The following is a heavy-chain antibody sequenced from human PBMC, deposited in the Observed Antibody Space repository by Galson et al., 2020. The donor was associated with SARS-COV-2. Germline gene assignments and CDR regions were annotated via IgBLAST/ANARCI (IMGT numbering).Heavy chain of an antibody. J-gene: IGHJ4*02. D-gene: IGHD2-8*02. CDR2: ISYDGSNK. V-gene: IGHV3-30*18. Sequence: TGGSLRLSCAASGFTFNTYGMHWVRQAPGKGLEWVAVISYDGSNKYYSDSAKGRFTISRDSSKNTLYLQMNSLRAEDTAVYYCAKDLERALITGLVDYWGQGTLVTVSS. CDR1: GFTFNTYG. CDR3: AKDLERALITGLVDY.